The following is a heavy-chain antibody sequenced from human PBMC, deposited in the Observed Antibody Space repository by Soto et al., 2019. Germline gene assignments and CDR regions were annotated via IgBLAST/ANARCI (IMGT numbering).Heavy chain of an antibody. V-gene: IGHV3-33*08. CDR2: IRYDGSDE. CDR3: ARDGVGATTFFGFLDY. J-gene: IGHJ4*02. Sequence: QVQLVESGGGVVQPGGSLRLSCAASASIFKGHGMHWVRQAPGKGLEWVAIIRYDGSDEHYGYSVEGRFTISRDNSKNMLYLQMNSLRAEDTAVYYCARDGVGATTFFGFLDYWGPGTLVTVSS. D-gene: IGHD1-26*01. CDR1: ASIFKGHG.